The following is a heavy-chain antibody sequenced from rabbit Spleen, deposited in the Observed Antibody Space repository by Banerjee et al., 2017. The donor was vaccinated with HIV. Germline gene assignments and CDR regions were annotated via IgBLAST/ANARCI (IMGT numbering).Heavy chain of an antibody. D-gene: IGHD6-1*01. CDR3: VREAGYCCYGDANL. Sequence: QQQLEESGGGQIKPAGTLTTSSKAAGFDFSTYSMSWVRQAPGKGLEWIGYIVPIFGVIFSANCVSGPFSISSHNAQNTLYLQVNSLTAAHTATYFCVREAGYCCYGDANLWGQGTLVTVS. CDR2: IVPIFGVI. CDR1: GFDFSTYS. J-gene: IGHJ4*01. V-gene: IGHV1S43*01.